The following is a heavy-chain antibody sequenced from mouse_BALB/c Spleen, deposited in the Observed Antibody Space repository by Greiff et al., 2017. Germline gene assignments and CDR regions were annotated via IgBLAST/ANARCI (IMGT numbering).Heavy chain of an antibody. CDR1: GFTFSSFG. CDR3: ARRGYYGSSPYYYAMDY. J-gene: IGHJ4*01. Sequence: EVKVVESGGGLVQPGGSRKLSCAASGFTFSSFGMHWVRQAPEKGLEWVAYISSGSSTIYYADTVKGRFTISRDNPKNTLFLQMTSLRSEDTAMYYCARRGYYGSSPYYYAMDYWGQGTSVTVSS. D-gene: IGHD1-1*01. V-gene: IGHV5-17*02. CDR2: ISSGSSTI.